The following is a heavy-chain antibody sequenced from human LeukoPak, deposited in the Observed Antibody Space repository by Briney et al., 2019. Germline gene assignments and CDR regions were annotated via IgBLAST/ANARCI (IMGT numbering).Heavy chain of an antibody. CDR2: ISSSSSYI. CDR3: ARDLGYCSGGSCYAFDP. Sequence: GGSLRLSCAASGFTFSSYSMNWVRQAPGKGLEWVSSISSSSSYIYYADSVKGRFTISRDNAKNSLYLQMNSLRAEDTAVYYCARDLGYCSGGSCYAFDPWGQGTLVTVSS. CDR1: GFTFSSYS. D-gene: IGHD2-15*01. V-gene: IGHV3-21*01. J-gene: IGHJ5*02.